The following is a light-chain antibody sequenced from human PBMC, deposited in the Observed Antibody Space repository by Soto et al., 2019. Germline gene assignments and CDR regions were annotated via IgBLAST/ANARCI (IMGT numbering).Light chain of an antibody. CDR2: AAS. J-gene: IGKJ5*01. CDR3: QKYNSAPLT. CDR1: QAINNY. V-gene: IGKV1-27*01. Sequence: DIQVTQSPSTLSASVGDRVCITCRASQAINNYLAWYQQKPGKFPKLLIYAASTLHPGVPSRFSGSGSGTDFTLTISSLQPEDVATYYCQKYNSAPLTFGPGTRLEIK.